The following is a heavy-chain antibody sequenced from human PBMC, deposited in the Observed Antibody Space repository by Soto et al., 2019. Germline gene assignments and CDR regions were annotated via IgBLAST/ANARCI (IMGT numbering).Heavy chain of an antibody. Sequence: SETLSLTCTVSGGSISSYYWSWIRQPPGEGLEWIGYIYYSGSTNYNPSLKSRVTISVDTSKNQFSLKLSSVTAADTAVYYCARLVGVYYYYYGMDVWGQGTTVTVSS. J-gene: IGHJ6*02. CDR2: IYYSGST. CDR3: ARLVGVYYYYYGMDV. D-gene: IGHD2-15*01. CDR1: GGSISSYY. V-gene: IGHV4-59*01.